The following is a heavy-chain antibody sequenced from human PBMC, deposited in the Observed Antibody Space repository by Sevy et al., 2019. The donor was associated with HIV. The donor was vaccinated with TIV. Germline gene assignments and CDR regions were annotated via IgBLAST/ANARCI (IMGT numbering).Heavy chain of an antibody. CDR3: ARGGRGSGFDY. D-gene: IGHD6-19*01. CDR2: IYYSGST. Sequence: SETLSLTCTVSGGSISSYYWSWIRQPPGKGLEWIGYIYYSGSTNCNSSLKSRVTISVDTSKNQFSLKLSSVTTADTAVYYCARGGRGSGFDYWGQGTLVTVSS. J-gene: IGHJ4*02. V-gene: IGHV4-59*13. CDR1: GGSISSYY.